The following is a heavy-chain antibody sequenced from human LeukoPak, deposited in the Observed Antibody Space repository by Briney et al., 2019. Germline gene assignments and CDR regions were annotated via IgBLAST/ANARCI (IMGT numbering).Heavy chain of an antibody. D-gene: IGHD2-21*02. V-gene: IGHV3-30*18. Sequence: GGSLRLSCVASGFTFSSYGMHWVRQAPGKGLEWVAVISYDGRNKYYADSVKGRFTISRDNSNNTVYLQMNSLRAEDTAAYYCAKRLVTIIPTDWGQGALVIVSS. CDR2: ISYDGRNK. CDR3: AKRLVTIIPTD. J-gene: IGHJ4*02. CDR1: GFTFSSYG.